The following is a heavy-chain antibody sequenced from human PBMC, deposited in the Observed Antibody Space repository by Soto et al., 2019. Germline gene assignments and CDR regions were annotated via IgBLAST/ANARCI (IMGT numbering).Heavy chain of an antibody. D-gene: IGHD4-17*01. CDR3: ARNRDYAFDY. CDR2: IKQDGSDK. Sequence: GGSLRLSCAASGFTFSSYAMSRVRQAPGKGLEWVAIIKQDGSDKYYVDSVKGRFTISRDNAKNSLYLQMNSLRTEDAAVYYCARNRDYAFDYWGRGTLVTVSS. CDR1: GFTFSSYA. J-gene: IGHJ4*02. V-gene: IGHV3-7*01.